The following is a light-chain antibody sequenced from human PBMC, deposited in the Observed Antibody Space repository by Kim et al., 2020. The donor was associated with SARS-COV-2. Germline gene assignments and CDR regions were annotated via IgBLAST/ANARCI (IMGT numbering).Light chain of an antibody. Sequence: STSVGDSVTITCRASQDIGNSLDWFQQKPGKAPKSLIHDASTLQSGVPSRFAGSGSGTDFTLTINSLQPEDYATYYCQQYKSLPYTFGQGTKLEI. CDR3: QQYKSLPYT. CDR1: QDIGNS. J-gene: IGKJ2*01. CDR2: DAS. V-gene: IGKV1-16*01.